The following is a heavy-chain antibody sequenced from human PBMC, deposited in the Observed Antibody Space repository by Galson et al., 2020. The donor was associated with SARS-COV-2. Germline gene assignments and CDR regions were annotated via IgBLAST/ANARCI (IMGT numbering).Heavy chain of an antibody. J-gene: IGHJ6*03. V-gene: IGHV4-34*01. D-gene: IGHD3-10*01. CDR2: INIGGNT. CDR1: GGTFSGYS. CDR3: ARGHRGVVPSPVVGLCPWYSDYYMDV. Sequence: SETLSLTCAVYGGTFSGYSWTWIRQSPGKGLEWIGEINIGGNTNYSPSLRSRVTLSLDTSNNQFPLKLRSVTAADTALYYCARGHRGVVPSPVVGLCPWYSDYYMDVWAKGTNVTVSS.